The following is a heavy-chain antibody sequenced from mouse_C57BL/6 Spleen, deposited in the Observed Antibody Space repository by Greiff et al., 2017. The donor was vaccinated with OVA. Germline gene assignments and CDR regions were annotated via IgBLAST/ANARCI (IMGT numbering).Heavy chain of an antibody. J-gene: IGHJ1*03. CDR1: GYTFTSYW. CDR3: ARYGYYLYWYFDV. V-gene: IGHV1-55*01. Sequence: VQLQQPGAELVKPGASVKMSCKASGYTFTSYWITWVKQRPGLGLVWIGDIYPGSGSTNYNEKFMSKATLTVDTSSSTAYMQISSLTSEDSAVYYCARYGYYLYWYFDVWGTGTTVTVSS. D-gene: IGHD2-3*01. CDR2: IYPGSGST.